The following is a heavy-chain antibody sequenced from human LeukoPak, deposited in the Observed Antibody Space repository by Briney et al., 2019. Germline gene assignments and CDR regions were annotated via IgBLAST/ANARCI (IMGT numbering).Heavy chain of an antibody. Sequence: SETLSLTCAVYGGSFSGYYWSWIRQPPGKGLEWIGEINHSGSTNYNPSLKSRVTIPVDTSKNHFSLELSSVTAADTAVYYCARGLGGSYSDYWGRGTRVTVSS. V-gene: IGHV4-34*01. J-gene: IGHJ4*02. D-gene: IGHD1-26*01. CDR1: GGSFSGYY. CDR3: ARGLGGSYSDY. CDR2: INHSGST.